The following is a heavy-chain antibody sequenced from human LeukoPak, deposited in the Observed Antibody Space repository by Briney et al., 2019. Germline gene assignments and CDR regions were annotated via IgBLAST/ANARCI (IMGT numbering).Heavy chain of an antibody. CDR1: GFTFSNYW. Sequence: PGGSLRLSCAASGFTFSNYWMIWVRQAPGKGREGVANIQQDGGQKRYADSVRGRFTVSRDNAQTSLYLHMNSLRAEDTAVYYCARASNPWLQLSWGQGTLVTVSS. V-gene: IGHV3-7*05. CDR2: IQQDGGQK. D-gene: IGHD5-24*01. CDR3: ARASNPWLQLS. J-gene: IGHJ4*02.